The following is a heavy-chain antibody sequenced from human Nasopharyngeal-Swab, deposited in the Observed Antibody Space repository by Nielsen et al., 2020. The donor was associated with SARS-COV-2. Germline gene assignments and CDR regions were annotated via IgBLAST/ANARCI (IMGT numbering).Heavy chain of an antibody. CDR1: GFTFSNAW. CDR2: IKSKTDGGTT. Sequence: GESLKISCAASGFTFSNAWMSWVRQAPGKGLEWVGRIKSKTDGGTTDYAAPVKGRFTISRDDSKNTLYLQMNSLKTEDTAVYYCTRAFGLERPWSDAFDIWGQGTMVTVSS. CDR3: TRAFGLERPWSDAFDI. J-gene: IGHJ3*02. V-gene: IGHV3-15*01. D-gene: IGHD1-1*01.